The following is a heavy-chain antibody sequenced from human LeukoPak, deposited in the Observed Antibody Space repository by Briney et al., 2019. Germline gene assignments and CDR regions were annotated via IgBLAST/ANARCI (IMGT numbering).Heavy chain of an antibody. Sequence: PSETLSLTCTVSGGSISSYYWSWTRQPAGKGLEWIGRIYTSGSTNYNPSLKSRVTMSVDTSKNQFSLKLSSVTAADTAVYYCARNPPAAMRDYYYYGMDVWGQGTTVTVSS. D-gene: IGHD2-2*01. J-gene: IGHJ6*02. CDR3: ARNPPAAMRDYYYYGMDV. CDR1: GGSISSYY. V-gene: IGHV4-4*07. CDR2: IYTSGST.